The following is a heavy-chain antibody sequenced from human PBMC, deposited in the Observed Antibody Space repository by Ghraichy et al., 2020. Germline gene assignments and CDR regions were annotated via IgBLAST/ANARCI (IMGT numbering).Heavy chain of an antibody. J-gene: IGHJ4*02. CDR1: GFTFSDYY. CDR3: ARASPGVVGATTFDY. CDR2: ISSSSSYT. V-gene: IGHV3-11*06. D-gene: IGHD1-26*01. Sequence: RGSLRLSCAAYGFTFSDYYMSWIRQAPGKGLEWVSYISSSSSYTNYADSVKGRFTISRDNAKNSLYLQMNSLRAEDTAVYYCARASPGVVGATTFDYWGQGTLVTVSS.